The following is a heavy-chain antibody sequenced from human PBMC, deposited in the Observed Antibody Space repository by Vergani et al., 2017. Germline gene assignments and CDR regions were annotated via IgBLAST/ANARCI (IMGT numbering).Heavy chain of an antibody. CDR3: ARDMGRYYYDSSGYYDYYYYGMDV. Sequence: EVQLVESGGGLVQPGGSLRLSCAASGFTFSSYSMNWVRHAPGKGLEWVSYISSSSSTIYYADSVQGRFTISRDNAKNSLYLQMNSLRAEDTAVYYCARDMGRYYYDSSGYYDYYYYGMDVWGQGTTVTVSS. J-gene: IGHJ6*02. CDR1: GFTFSSYS. CDR2: ISSSSSTI. D-gene: IGHD3-22*01. V-gene: IGHV3-48*04.